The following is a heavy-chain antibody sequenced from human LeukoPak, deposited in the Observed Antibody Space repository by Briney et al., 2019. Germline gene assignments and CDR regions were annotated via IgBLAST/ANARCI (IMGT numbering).Heavy chain of an antibody. CDR3: ARAHYGYYYYYMDV. CDR1: GGSISSYY. D-gene: IGHD3-16*01. V-gene: IGHV4-59*12. J-gene: IGHJ6*03. Sequence: PSETLSLTCTVSGGSISSYYWSWIRQPPGKGLEWIGNIYYSGSTNYNPSLKSRVTISVDTSKNQFSLKLTSVTAADTAVYYCARAHYGYYYYYMDVWGKGTTVTISS. CDR2: IYYSGST.